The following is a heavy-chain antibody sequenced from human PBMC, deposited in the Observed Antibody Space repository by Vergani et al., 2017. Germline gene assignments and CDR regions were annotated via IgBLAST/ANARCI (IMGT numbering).Heavy chain of an antibody. V-gene: IGHV3-21*04. CDR2: ISSSSNYI. J-gene: IGHJ4*02. CDR3: VKDAGSYENFFDS. Sequence: EVQLVESGGGLVKPGGSLRLSCAASGFTFSSYSMNWVRQAPGKGLEWVSYISSSSNYIYYADSVKGRFTISRDNAKNSLYLQMNSLRPEDTATYYCVKDAGSYENFFDSWGQGTLVTVSS. CDR1: GFTFSSYS. D-gene: IGHD1-26*01.